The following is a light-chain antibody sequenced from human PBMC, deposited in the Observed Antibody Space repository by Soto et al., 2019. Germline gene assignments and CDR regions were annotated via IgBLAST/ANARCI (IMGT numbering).Light chain of an antibody. J-gene: IGKJ2*01. CDR2: DAF. CDR3: DQYDEVSYT. CDR1: QNIGND. Sequence: DIQMTQSPTSLSASVGDRVTITCQASQNIGNDLNWSQHRPGEPQKLLIYDAFNLETGFPVRFCGSGSGTDVLFTIVIPQPEDFVTYYWDQYDEVSYTFGQRIKLEIK. V-gene: IGKV1-33*01.